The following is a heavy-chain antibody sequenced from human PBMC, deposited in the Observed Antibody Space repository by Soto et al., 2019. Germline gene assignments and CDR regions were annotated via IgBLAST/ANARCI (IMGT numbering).Heavy chain of an antibody. V-gene: IGHV3-33*01. Sequence: QVQLVESGGGVVQPGRSLRLSCAASGFTFSSYGMYWVRQAPGKGLEWVGVIWYDGSNKYYADSVKGRFTISRDNSKNTLYLQMNSLRDEDTAVYHCARGYDSYFDYWGQGTLVKVSS. J-gene: IGHJ4*02. CDR3: ARGYDSYFDY. CDR2: IWYDGSNK. D-gene: IGHD3-3*01. CDR1: GFTFSSYG.